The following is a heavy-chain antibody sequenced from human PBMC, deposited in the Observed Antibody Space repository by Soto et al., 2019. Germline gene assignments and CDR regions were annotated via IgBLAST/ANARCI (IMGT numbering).Heavy chain of an antibody. CDR3: VSDFTKSSSWPYYFDY. J-gene: IGHJ4*02. Sequence: QVQLVQSGAEVKKPGASVKVSCKASGYTFTTYGISWVRQAPGQGLEWMGWISAYSGSTKFAQKLQGRVTMTTDTSTTTAYMELRSLTSDDTAVYYCVSDFTKSSSWPYYFDYWGQGTLVTVSS. CDR1: GYTFTTYG. D-gene: IGHD6-13*01. CDR2: ISAYSGST. V-gene: IGHV1-18*01.